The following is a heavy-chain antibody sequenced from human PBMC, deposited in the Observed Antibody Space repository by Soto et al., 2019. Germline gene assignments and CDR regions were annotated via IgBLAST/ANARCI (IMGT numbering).Heavy chain of an antibody. CDR3: AREVDGMDV. CDR1: GFTFSSYA. V-gene: IGHV3-30*04. CDR2: ITYDGRNK. J-gene: IGHJ6*02. D-gene: IGHD2-15*01. Sequence: VGSLRLSCAASGFTFSSYAMHWVRQAPGKGLEWVAVITYDGRNKYYADSVKGRFTISRDNSKNTLYLQMNSLRAEDTAVYYCAREVDGMDVWGQGTTVTVSS.